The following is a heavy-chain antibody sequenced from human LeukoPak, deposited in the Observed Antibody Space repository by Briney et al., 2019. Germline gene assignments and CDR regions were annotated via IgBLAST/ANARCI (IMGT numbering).Heavy chain of an antibody. CDR1: GYTFTSYD. J-gene: IGHJ3*02. CDR3: ARVYSSSWYDAFDI. D-gene: IGHD6-13*01. CDR2: INPSGGST. V-gene: IGHV1-46*01. Sequence: ASVKVSCKAPGYTFTSYDINWVRQAPGQGLEWMGIINPSGGSTSYAQKFQGRVTMTRDTSTSTVYMELSSLRSEDTAVYYCARVYSSSWYDAFDIWGQGTMVTVSS.